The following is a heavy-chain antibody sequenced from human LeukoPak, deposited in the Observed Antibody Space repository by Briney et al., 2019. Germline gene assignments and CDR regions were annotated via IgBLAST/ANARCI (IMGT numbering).Heavy chain of an antibody. Sequence: PGGSPRLSCVASGFTFDTYTMNWVRQAPGKGLEWVSSISSKSGYIHYADSVKGRFIISRDNAKNSLSLQMNSLRAEDTAVYYCARVRTAYYPDYWGQGTLVTVSS. CDR3: ARVRTAYYPDY. J-gene: IGHJ4*02. CDR2: ISSKSGYI. D-gene: IGHD3/OR15-3a*01. CDR1: GFTFDTYT. V-gene: IGHV3-21*01.